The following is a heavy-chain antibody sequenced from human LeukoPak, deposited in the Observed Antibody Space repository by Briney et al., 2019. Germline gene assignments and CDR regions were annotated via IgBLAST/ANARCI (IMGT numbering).Heavy chain of an antibody. CDR1: GYTFPSYW. CDR2: IYPGDSDT. V-gene: IGHV5-51*01. Sequence: GESLKISCKGSGYTFPSYWIAWVRQMPGKVVEWMGIIYPGDSDTRYSPSFQGQVTISADKSISTAFLQWSSLKASDTAMYYCARQTASCSSTSCYEFDYWGQGTLVTVSS. D-gene: IGHD2-2*01. CDR3: ARQTASCSSTSCYEFDY. J-gene: IGHJ4*02.